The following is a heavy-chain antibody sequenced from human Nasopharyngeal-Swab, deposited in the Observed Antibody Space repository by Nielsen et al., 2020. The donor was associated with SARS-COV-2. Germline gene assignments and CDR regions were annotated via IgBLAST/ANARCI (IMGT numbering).Heavy chain of an antibody. J-gene: IGHJ3*02. CDR3: AKADSSGYYDDAFDI. Sequence: GESLKISCAASGFTFSSYAMSWVRQAPGKGLEWVSAISGSGGSTYYADSVKGRFTISRDNSKNTLYLQMNSLRAEDTAAYYCAKADSSGYYDDAFDIWGQGTMVTVSS. V-gene: IGHV3-23*01. CDR1: GFTFSSYA. CDR2: ISGSGGST. D-gene: IGHD3-22*01.